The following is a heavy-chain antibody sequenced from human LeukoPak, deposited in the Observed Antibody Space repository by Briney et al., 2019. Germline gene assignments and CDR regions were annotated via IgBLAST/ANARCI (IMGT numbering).Heavy chain of an antibody. J-gene: IGHJ5*02. V-gene: IGHV4-4*02. CDR2: TYHSGST. CDR3: ASTRTGGRWLSSNWFDP. D-gene: IGHD7-27*01. Sequence: SETLSLTCAVSGGSISSSNWWSWVRQPPGKGLEWIGETYHSGSTNYNPSLKSRVTISVDKSKNQFSLKLSSVTAADTAVYYCASTRTGGRWLSSNWFDPWGQGTLVTVSS. CDR1: GGSISSSNW.